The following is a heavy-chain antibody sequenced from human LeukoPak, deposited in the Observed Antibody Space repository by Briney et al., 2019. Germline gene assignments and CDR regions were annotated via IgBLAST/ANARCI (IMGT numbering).Heavy chain of an antibody. D-gene: IGHD3-22*01. J-gene: IGHJ4*02. V-gene: IGHV1-69*04. Sequence: ASVKVSCKASGGTFSRYAISWVRQAPGQGLEWMGRIIPIVGIVNYAQKFQGRVTITADKSTSTAYMELSSLRSEDTAAYYCAREYYYDSSGYLAYWGQGTLVTVSS. CDR2: IIPIVGIV. CDR3: AREYYYDSSGYLAY. CDR1: GGTFSRYA.